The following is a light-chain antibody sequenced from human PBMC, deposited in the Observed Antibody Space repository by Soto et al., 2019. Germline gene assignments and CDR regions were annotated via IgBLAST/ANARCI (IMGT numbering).Light chain of an antibody. Sequence: QSVLTQSPSASASPGQSVTISFTGSSGDIGAYNYVSWYQQHPGKAPKLIIYEVNKRPSGVPDRFSGSKSGITASLTVSGLQADDEADYYCGAHAGSNTWVFGGGTKVTVL. CDR2: EVN. V-gene: IGLV2-8*01. J-gene: IGLJ3*02. CDR1: SGDIGAYNY. CDR3: GAHAGSNTWV.